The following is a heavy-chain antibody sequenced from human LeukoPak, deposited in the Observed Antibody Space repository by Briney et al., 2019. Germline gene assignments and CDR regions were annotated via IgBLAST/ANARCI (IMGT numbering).Heavy chain of an antibody. D-gene: IGHD1-1*01. CDR1: GYTFTSYG. CDR2: ISAYNGNT. V-gene: IGHV1-18*01. J-gene: IGHJ4*02. Sequence: ASVKVSCKASGYTFTSYGISRVRQAPGQGLEWMGWISAYNGNTNYAQKLQGRVTMTTDTSTSTAYMELRSLRSDDTAVYYCAREVEGMRDFDYWGQGTLVTVSS. CDR3: AREVEGMRDFDY.